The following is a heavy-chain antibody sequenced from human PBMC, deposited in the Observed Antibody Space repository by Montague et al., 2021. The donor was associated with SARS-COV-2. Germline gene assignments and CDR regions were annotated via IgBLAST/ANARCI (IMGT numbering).Heavy chain of an antibody. CDR2: IYTSGTT. Sequence: TLSLTCTVSGGSISSGSYRWSWIRQPAGKGLEWIGRIYTSGTTDYSFSLKSRVTISVDTSKNQFSLKLTSVTAADTAVYYCARAHSGSWAHLDNWGQGSLVTVSS. CDR1: GGSISSGSYR. CDR3: ARAHSGSWAHLDN. D-gene: IGHD5-12*01. J-gene: IGHJ4*02. V-gene: IGHV4-61*02.